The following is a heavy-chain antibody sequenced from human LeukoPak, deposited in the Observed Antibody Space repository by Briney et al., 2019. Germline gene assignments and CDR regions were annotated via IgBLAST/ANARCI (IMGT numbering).Heavy chain of an antibody. CDR1: GFTFSSYA. V-gene: IGHV3-23*01. J-gene: IGHJ4*02. CDR3: AKVRSDFWSGYWDY. CDR2: ISGSGGST. Sequence: GSLRLSCAASGFTFSSYAMSWVRQAPGKGLEWVSAISGSGGSTYYADSVKGRFTISRDNSKNTLYLQMNSLRAEDTAVYYCAKVRSDFWSGYWDYWGQGTLVTVSS. D-gene: IGHD3-3*01.